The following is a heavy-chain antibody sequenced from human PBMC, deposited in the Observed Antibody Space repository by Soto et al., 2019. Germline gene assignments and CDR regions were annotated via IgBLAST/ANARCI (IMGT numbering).Heavy chain of an antibody. CDR1: GFTFSTYA. CDR2: ISYDGSHK. CDR3: ARDLRKRGEYYVRHMDV. J-gene: IGHJ6*02. Sequence: QEQLVESGGGVVQPGGSLRLSCTASGFTFSTYAIHWVRQAPGKGLEWVAVISYDGSHKYYADAVEGRFTISRDNSKNTLYLQMTGRRAEYTAVYYCARDLRKRGEYYVRHMDVWGQGTTVTVSS. V-gene: IGHV3-30-3*01. D-gene: IGHD1-26*01.